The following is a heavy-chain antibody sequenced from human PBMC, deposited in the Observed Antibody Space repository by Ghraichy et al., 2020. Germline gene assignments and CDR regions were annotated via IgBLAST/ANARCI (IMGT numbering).Heavy chain of an antibody. Sequence: SETLSLTCAVYGGSFSGYYWSWIRQPPGKGLEWIGEINHSGSTNYNPSLKSRVTISVDTSKNQFSLKLSSVTAADTAVYYCARDYVLRYFDWLSRENYYYYMDVWGKGTTVTVSS. CDR3: ARDYVLRYFDWLSRENYYYYMDV. CDR1: GGSFSGYY. V-gene: IGHV4-34*01. J-gene: IGHJ6*03. D-gene: IGHD3-9*01. CDR2: INHSGST.